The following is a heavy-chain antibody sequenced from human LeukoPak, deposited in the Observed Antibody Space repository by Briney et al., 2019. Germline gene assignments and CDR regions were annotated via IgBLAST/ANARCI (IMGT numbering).Heavy chain of an antibody. J-gene: IGHJ4*02. CDR3: ARGRNQLLGYFDY. D-gene: IGHD2-2*01. V-gene: IGHV1-3*01. CDR1: GYTFTSYA. CDR2: INAGNGNT. Sequence: ASVKFSCKASGYTFTSYAMHWVRQAPGQRLEWMGWINAGNGNTKYSQKFQGRVTITRDTSASTAYMELSSLRSEDTAVYYCARGRNQLLGYFDYWGQGTLVTVSS.